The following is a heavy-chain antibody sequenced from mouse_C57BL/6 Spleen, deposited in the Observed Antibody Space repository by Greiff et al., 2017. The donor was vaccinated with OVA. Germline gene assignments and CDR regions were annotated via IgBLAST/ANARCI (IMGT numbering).Heavy chain of an antibody. CDR1: GFTFSDYG. D-gene: IGHD1-2*01. V-gene: IGHV5-17*01. CDR2: ISSGSSTI. J-gene: IGHJ1*03. CDR3: ARENGYYGSFDV. Sequence: EVKLQESGGGLVKPGGSLKLSCAASGFTFSDYGMHWVRQAPEKGLEWVAYISSGSSTIYYADTVKGRFTISRDNAKNTLFLQMTRLRSEDTAMYYCARENGYYGSFDVWGTGTTVTVSS.